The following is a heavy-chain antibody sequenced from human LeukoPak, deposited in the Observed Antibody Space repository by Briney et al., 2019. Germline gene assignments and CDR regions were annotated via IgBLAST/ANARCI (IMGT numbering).Heavy chain of an antibody. CDR3: TKERRGTYYAFES. CDR2: ITSGSGST. J-gene: IGHJ4*02. D-gene: IGHD3-16*01. V-gene: IGHV3-11*05. CDR1: GSSISDYY. Sequence: GGSLRLSCDASGSSISDYYMSWIRQSPGKGLEWISYITSGSGSTKYADSVKGRFTISRDKAKNSVALQLNSLRAEDTAVYYCTKERRGTYYAFESWGQGTLVTVSS.